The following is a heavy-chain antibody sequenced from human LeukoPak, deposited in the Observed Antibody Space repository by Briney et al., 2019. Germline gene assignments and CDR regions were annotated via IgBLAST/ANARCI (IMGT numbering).Heavy chain of an antibody. D-gene: IGHD2-21*02. J-gene: IGHJ6*02. V-gene: IGHV3-21*01. Sequence: GGSLRLSCAASGFTFSSYSMNWVREAPGKGLEWVSSISSSSSYIYYADSVKGRFTISRDNAKNTLYLQMNSLRAEDTAVYYCARASVVTATPYYYGMDVWGQGTTVTVSS. CDR3: ARASVVTATPYYYGMDV. CDR1: GFTFSSYS. CDR2: ISSSSSYI.